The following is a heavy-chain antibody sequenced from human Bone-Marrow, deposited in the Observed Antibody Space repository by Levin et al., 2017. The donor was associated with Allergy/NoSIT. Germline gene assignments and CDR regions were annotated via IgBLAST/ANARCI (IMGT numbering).Heavy chain of an antibody. CDR3: ARDDGGYDSSLRTHAFDI. V-gene: IGHV3-21*01. Sequence: GGSLRLSCAASGFTFSSYSMNWVRQAPGKGLEWVSSISSSSSYIYYADSVKGRFTISRDNAKNSLYLQMNSLRAEDTAVYYCARDDGGYDSSLRTHAFDIWGQGTMVTVSS. D-gene: IGHD3-22*01. CDR1: GFTFSSYS. CDR2: ISSSSSYI. J-gene: IGHJ3*02.